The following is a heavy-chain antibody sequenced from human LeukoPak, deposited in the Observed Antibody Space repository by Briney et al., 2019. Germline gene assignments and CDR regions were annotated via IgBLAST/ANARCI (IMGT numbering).Heavy chain of an antibody. V-gene: IGHV3-7*01. CDR3: ARGPLYYDFWSGYSFDY. J-gene: IGHJ4*02. CDR1: GFTFSRYW. CDR2: MNQDGSEI. D-gene: IGHD3-3*01. Sequence: GGSLRLSCVGSGFTFSRYWLNWVRQAPGKGLEWVANMNQDGSEIYYLDSVKGRFTISRDNSKNTLYLQMNSLRAEDTAVYYCARGPLYYDFWSGYSFDYWGQGTLVTVSS.